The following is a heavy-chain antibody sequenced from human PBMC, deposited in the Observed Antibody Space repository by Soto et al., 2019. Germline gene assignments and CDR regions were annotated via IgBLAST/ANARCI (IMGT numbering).Heavy chain of an antibody. J-gene: IGHJ3*02. D-gene: IGHD3-22*01. CDR1: GYTFTGYY. V-gene: IGHV1-2*02. CDR2: INPNSGGT. Sequence: QVQLVQSGAEVKKPGASVKVSCKASGYTFTGYYMHWVRQAPGQGLEWMGWINPNSGGTNYAQKFQGRVTMTRDTSISTAYMELSRLRSDDTAVYYCARDGSSGYYLLDAFDIWGQGTMVTVSS. CDR3: ARDGSSGYYLLDAFDI.